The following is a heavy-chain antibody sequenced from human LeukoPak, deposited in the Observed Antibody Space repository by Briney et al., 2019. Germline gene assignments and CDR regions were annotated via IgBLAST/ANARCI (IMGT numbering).Heavy chain of an antibody. J-gene: IGHJ4*02. CDR1: GGSISSYY. Sequence: SETLSLTCTVSGGSISSYYWSWIRQPPGKGLEWSGYIYYSGSTNYNPSLKSRVTISVDTSKNQFSLKLSSVTAADTAVYYCAATSPHLLRYFDWLPGVIDYWGQGTLVTVSS. CDR2: IYYSGST. D-gene: IGHD3-9*01. V-gene: IGHV4-59*01. CDR3: AATSPHLLRYFDWLPGVIDY.